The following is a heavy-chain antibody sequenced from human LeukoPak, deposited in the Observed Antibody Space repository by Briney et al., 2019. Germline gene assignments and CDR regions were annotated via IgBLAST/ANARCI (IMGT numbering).Heavy chain of an antibody. V-gene: IGHV7-4-1*02. CDR3: ARGEWLLED. Sequence: ASVTVSCKASGYTFTNHAMNWVRQAPGQGLEWMGWINTNTGNPTYAQGFTGRFVFSLDTSVSTAYLQISSLKAEDTAVYYCARGEWLLEDWGQGTLVTVSS. CDR2: INTNTGNP. D-gene: IGHD3-3*01. J-gene: IGHJ4*02. CDR1: GYTFTNHA.